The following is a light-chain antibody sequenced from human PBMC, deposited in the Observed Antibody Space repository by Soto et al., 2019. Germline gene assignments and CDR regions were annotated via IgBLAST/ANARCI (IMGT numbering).Light chain of an antibody. J-gene: IGKJ1*01. Sequence: EILMTQSPATLSVSPGERATLSCRASQSVSSNLAWYQQRPGQAPRLLIYGASTRATGIPARFSGSGSGTGFTLTITSLQSEDFAVYYCQQYNYLPTFGQGTKVDIK. V-gene: IGKV3-15*01. CDR3: QQYNYLPT. CDR1: QSVSSN. CDR2: GAS.